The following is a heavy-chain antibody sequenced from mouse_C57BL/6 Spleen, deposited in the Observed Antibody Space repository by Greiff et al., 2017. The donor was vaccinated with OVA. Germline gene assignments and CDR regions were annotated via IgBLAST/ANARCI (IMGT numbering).Heavy chain of an antibody. Sequence: DVKLVESGGGLVQPGGSMKLSCAASGFTFSDAWMDWVRQSPEKGLEWVAEIRNKANNHATYYAESVKGRFTISRDDSKSSVYLQMNSLRAEDTGIYYGTGLGRRGYWYFDVWGTGTTVTVSS. CDR3: TGLGRRGYWYFDV. CDR1: GFTFSDAW. J-gene: IGHJ1*03. CDR2: IRNKANNHAT. V-gene: IGHV6-6*01. D-gene: IGHD4-1*01.